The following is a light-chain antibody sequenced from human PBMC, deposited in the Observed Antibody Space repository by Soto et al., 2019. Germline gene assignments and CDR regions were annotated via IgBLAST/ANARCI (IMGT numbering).Light chain of an antibody. CDR2: DVS. Sequence: QSALTQPASVSGSPGQSITISCTGTSSDVGGYNYVSWYQQHPGRAPKLMILDVSHRPSGISNRFSGSKSGNTASLTISGIQAEDEADYYCNSYTSIRTVVFGGGTKLTVL. J-gene: IGLJ2*01. CDR1: SSDVGGYNY. V-gene: IGLV2-14*01. CDR3: NSYTSIRTVV.